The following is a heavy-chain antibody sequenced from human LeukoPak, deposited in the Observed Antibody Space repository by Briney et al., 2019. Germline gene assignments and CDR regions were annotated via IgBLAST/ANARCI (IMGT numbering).Heavy chain of an antibody. CDR3: AKPSSGCYYEFDY. D-gene: IGHD3-22*01. CDR2: ISGSGGST. CDR1: GFTFSSYA. Sequence: GGSLRLSCAASGFTFSSYAMSWVRQAPGKGLEWVSGISGSGGSTYYADSVKGRFTISRDNSKNTLYLQMNSLRAEDTAVYYCAKPSSGCYYEFDYWGQGTLVTVSS. J-gene: IGHJ4*02. V-gene: IGHV3-23*01.